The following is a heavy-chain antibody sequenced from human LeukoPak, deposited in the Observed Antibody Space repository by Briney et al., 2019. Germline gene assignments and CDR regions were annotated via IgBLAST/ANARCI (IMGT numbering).Heavy chain of an antibody. Sequence: GASVKVSCKALGYTFIAYKTQWVRQAPGQGLEWMGWINPNIGGTEYAQKFQGRVTMTRDTSISTLYMDLSRLTSDDTAVYYCARAGAVGSTWKYFEIWGRGTLVTVSS. CDR3: ARAGAVGSTWKYFEI. J-gene: IGHJ2*01. CDR2: INPNIGGT. D-gene: IGHD1-1*01. V-gene: IGHV1-2*02. CDR1: GYTFIAYK.